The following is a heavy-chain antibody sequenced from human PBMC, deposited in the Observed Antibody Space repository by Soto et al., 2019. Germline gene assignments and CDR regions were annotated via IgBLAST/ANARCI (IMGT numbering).Heavy chain of an antibody. V-gene: IGHV3-7*01. J-gene: IGHJ4*02. Sequence: GGSLRLSCAASGFTFSSYWMSWVRQAPGKGLEWVANIKQDGSEKYYVDSVKGRFTISRDNAKNSLYLQMNSLRAEDTAVYYCARDSDFWSGYRYYFDYWGQGTLVTVSS. D-gene: IGHD3-3*01. CDR3: ARDSDFWSGYRYYFDY. CDR1: GFTFSSYW. CDR2: IKQDGSEK.